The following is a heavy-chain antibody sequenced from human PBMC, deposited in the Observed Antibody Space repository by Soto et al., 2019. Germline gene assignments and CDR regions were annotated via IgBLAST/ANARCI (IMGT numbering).Heavy chain of an antibody. Sequence: QVQLVQSGAEVKKPGASVTVSCRSSGDTFTDYYIHWVRQAPGPGLEWMGWINPDSGVTKYAQKFQGWVSMTRDTSIRTVYMQLSRLRSDDTAVYYCARESGGATATLDYYYCYMDVWGTGTTVTVSS. CDR2: INPDSGVT. CDR1: GDTFTDYY. D-gene: IGHD5-12*01. CDR3: ARESGGATATLDYYYCYMDV. V-gene: IGHV1-2*04. J-gene: IGHJ6*03.